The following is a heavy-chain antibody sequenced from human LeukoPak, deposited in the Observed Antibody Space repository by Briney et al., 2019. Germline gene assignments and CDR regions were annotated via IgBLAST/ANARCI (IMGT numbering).Heavy chain of an antibody. D-gene: IGHD4-11*01. CDR2: IYYSGST. V-gene: IGHV4-39*07. Sequence: SETLSLTCTVSGGSISSSSYYWGWVRPPPGKGLEWIGSIYYSGSTYYNPSLKSRVTISVDTSKNQFSLKLSSVTAADTAVYYCVRAIAAYSNRFDRWGQGTLVTVSS. CDR3: VRAIAAYSNRFDR. J-gene: IGHJ5*02. CDR1: GGSISSSSYY.